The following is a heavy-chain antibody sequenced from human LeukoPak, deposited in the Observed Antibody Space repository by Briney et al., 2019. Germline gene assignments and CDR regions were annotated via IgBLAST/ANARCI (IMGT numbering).Heavy chain of an antibody. Sequence: GGSLRLSCAASGFTLSSYAMSWVRQAPGKGLEWVSYIGSSGSDIYYADSVKGRFTISRDNAKNSLYLHMNSLRAEDTAVYYCARDYGGSSPFDHWGPGNPGHRLL. CDR2: IGSSGSDI. D-gene: IGHD4-23*01. CDR3: ARDYGGSSPFDH. CDR1: GFTLSSYA. J-gene: IGHJ4*02. V-gene: IGHV3-21*05.